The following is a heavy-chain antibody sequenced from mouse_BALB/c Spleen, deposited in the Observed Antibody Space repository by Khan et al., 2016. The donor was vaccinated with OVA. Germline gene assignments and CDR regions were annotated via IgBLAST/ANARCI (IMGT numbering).Heavy chain of an antibody. CDR2: IYPFNDDT. CDR1: RYTFTAYV. J-gene: IGHJ3*01. CDR3: AKSEGYDGWFAY. V-gene: IGHV1S136*01. D-gene: IGHD2-3*01. Sequence: VQLQQSGPELVKPGASVKMSCKASRYTFTAYVMQWVKQKPGQGLEWIGYIYPFNDDTKYNEKFKGKATLTSDKSSSTAYMELSSLTSDDSAVYFCAKSEGYDGWFAYWGQGTLVTVSA.